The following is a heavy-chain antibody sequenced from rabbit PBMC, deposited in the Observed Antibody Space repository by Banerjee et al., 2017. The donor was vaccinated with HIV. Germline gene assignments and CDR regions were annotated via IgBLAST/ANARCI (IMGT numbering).Heavy chain of an antibody. V-gene: IGHV1S45*01. CDR2: IDGGSIGTT. D-gene: IGHD6-1*01. CDR3: VRAPYGGYVGYEYGTGRFNL. Sequence: QEQLVESGGGLVQPGGSLTLTCTASGFSFSTSQWICWVRQAPGKGLEWIACIDGGSIGTTYYAGWARGRFTISKTSSTTVTLQMTSRTAADTATYFCVRAPYGGYVGYEYGTGRFNLWGQGTLVTVS. CDR1: GFSFSTSQW. J-gene: IGHJ4*01.